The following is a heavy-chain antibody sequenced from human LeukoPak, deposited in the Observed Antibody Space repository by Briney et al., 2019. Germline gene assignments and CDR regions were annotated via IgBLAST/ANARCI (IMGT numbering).Heavy chain of an antibody. CDR2: IIPIFGTA. CDR1: GGTFSSYA. Sequence: ASVKVSCKASGGTFSSYAISWVRQAPGQGLEWMGGIIPIFGTANYAQKFQGRVTITADESTSTAYMELSSLRSEDTAVYYCARALGRGVIITPNWDYYGMDVWGQGTTVTVSS. D-gene: IGHD3-10*01. CDR3: ARALGRGVIITPNWDYYGMDV. V-gene: IGHV1-69*13. J-gene: IGHJ6*02.